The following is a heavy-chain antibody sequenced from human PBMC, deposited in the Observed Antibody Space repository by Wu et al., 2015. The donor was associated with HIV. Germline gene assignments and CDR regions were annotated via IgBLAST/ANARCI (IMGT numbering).Heavy chain of an antibody. CDR3: ARAVAGRFFDWLPQLDY. CDR2: INPDSGRT. J-gene: IGHJ4*02. CDR1: GYIFTDYY. Sequence: QVHLVQSGGEVKKPGASLRVSCQASGYIFTDYYIHWVRQAPGQGLEWMGWINPDSGRTNFAQKFQFRVTMTRDTSTSTAYMTLDRLRSDDTAIYYCARAVAGRFFDWLPQLDYWGQGTLVTVSS. V-gene: IGHV1-2*02. D-gene: IGHD3-9*01.